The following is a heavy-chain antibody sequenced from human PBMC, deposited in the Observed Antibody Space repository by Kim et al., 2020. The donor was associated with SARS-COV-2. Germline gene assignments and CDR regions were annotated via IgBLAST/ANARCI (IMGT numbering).Heavy chain of an antibody. Sequence: GGSLRLSCAASGFTFDDYAMHWVRQAPGKGLEWVSGISWNSGSIGYADSVKGRFTISRDNAKNSLYLQMNSLRAEDTALYYCAKARDPMVRGANNYYYYGMDVWGQGTTVTVSS. V-gene: IGHV3-9*01. CDR3: AKARDPMVRGANNYYYYGMDV. CDR1: GFTFDDYA. J-gene: IGHJ6*02. D-gene: IGHD3-10*01. CDR2: ISWNSGSI.